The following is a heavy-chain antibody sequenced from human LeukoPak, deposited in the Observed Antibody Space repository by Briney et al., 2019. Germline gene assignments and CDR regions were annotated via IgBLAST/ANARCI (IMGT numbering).Heavy chain of an antibody. CDR3: ARRRSGSYYDDKY. D-gene: IGHD1-26*01. Sequence: PSETLSLTCTVSGGSLSSSSYYWGWIRQPPGKGLEWIGSIYYSGSTYYNPSLKSRVTISVDTSKNQFSLKLSSVTAADTAVYYCARRRSGSYYDDKYWGQGTLVTVSS. CDR2: IYYSGST. CDR1: GGSLSSSSYY. V-gene: IGHV4-39*01. J-gene: IGHJ4*02.